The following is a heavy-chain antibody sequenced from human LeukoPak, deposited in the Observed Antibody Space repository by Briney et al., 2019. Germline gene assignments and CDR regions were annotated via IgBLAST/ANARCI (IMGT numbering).Heavy chain of an antibody. CDR2: IYYSGST. Sequence: SQTLSLTCTVSGGSISSGGYYWSWIRQHPGKGLEWIGYIYYSGSTYYNPSLKSRVTISVDTSKNQFSLKLSSVTAADTAVYYCARGRVTIFGVVSYYYYGMDVRGQGTTVTVSS. CDR1: GGSISSGGYY. V-gene: IGHV4-31*03. D-gene: IGHD3-3*01. CDR3: ARGRVTIFGVVSYYYYGMDV. J-gene: IGHJ6*02.